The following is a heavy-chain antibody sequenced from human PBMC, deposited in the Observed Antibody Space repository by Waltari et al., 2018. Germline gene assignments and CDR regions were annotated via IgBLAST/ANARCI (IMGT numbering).Heavy chain of an antibody. CDR3: ARAGSTLIWGVAE. J-gene: IGHJ4*02. V-gene: IGHV1-46*04. Sequence: QVQLVQSGAEVKKPGASVTVSCKASGYIFTHFYIHWVRQAPGQGLEWMGTVNPNGGTTTYAQNLHDRVTVTRDTSTSTVYMELSSLRSEDTAIYYCARAGSTLIWGVAEWGQGTLVTVSS. D-gene: IGHD2-2*01. CDR2: VNPNGGTT. CDR1: GYIFTHFY.